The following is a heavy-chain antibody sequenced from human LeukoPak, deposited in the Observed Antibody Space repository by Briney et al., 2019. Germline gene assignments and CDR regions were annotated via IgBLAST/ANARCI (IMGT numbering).Heavy chain of an antibody. CDR1: GGSISSGDYY. CDR2: IYYSGST. V-gene: IGHV4-30-4*01. CDR3: ARERWFGELLSGDY. D-gene: IGHD3-10*01. J-gene: IGHJ4*02. Sequence: SQTLSLTCTVSGGSISSGDYYWSWLRQPPGTGLEWIGYIYYSGSTYYNPSLKSRVTISVDTSKNQFSLKLSSVTAVDTAVYYCARERWFGELLSGDYWGQGTLVTVSS.